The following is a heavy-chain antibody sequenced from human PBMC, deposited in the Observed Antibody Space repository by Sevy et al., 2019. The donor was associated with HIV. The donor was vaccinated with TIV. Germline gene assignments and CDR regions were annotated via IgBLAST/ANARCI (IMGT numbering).Heavy chain of an antibody. J-gene: IGHJ4*02. D-gene: IGHD2-21*02. CDR3: ASVRPCGGDCYFFDS. Sequence: ASVKVSCMASGGSLSNYGMNWVRQAPGQGLEWMGGIIPRPGLANYAQKFQDRVTITADESRSTMYMDMRRLRSEDTATYYCASVRPCGGDCYFFDSWGQGTLVTVSS. V-gene: IGHV1-69*10. CDR2: IIPRPGLA. CDR1: GGSLSNYG.